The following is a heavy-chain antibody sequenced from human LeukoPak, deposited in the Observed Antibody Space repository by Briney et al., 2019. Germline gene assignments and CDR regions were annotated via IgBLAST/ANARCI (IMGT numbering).Heavy chain of an antibody. CDR1: GFTFSSYG. V-gene: IGHV3-30*18. D-gene: IGHD3-22*01. Sequence: GGSLRLSCAASGFTFSSYGMHWVRQAPAKGLEWVAVISYDGSNKYYADSVKGRFTTSRDNSKNTLYLQMNSLRAEDTAVYYCAKAYYGTYDYWGQGTLVTVSS. J-gene: IGHJ4*02. CDR3: AKAYYGTYDY. CDR2: ISYDGSNK.